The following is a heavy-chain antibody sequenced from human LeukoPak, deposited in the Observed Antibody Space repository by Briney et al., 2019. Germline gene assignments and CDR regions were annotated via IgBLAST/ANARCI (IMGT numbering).Heavy chain of an antibody. J-gene: IGHJ5*02. Sequence: GGSLRLSRAASGFTFSSYSMNWVRQAPGKGLEWVSSISSSSYIYYADSVKGRFTISRDNAKNSLYLQMNSLRAEDTAVYYCARDAITMVRGVISPWAQGTLVTVSS. CDR2: ISSSSYI. V-gene: IGHV3-21*01. CDR1: GFTFSSYS. CDR3: ARDAITMVRGVISP. D-gene: IGHD3-10*01.